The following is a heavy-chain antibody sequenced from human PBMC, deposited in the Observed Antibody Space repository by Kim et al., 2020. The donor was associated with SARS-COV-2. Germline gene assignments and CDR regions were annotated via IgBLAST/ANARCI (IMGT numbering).Heavy chain of an antibody. V-gene: IGHV3-49*03. Sequence: GGSLRISCTASGFDVVDFAVNWFRQAPGKGLEWVGFIRKTGYGGASEYAASVKGRFTFSRDDFKGIAYVEMNNLKIEDTAVYYCARGGRGGNYPLYGMDVWGQGTTVTVSS. CDR2: IRKTGYGGAS. D-gene: IGHD1-7*01. J-gene: IGHJ6*02. CDR3: ARGGRGGNYPLYGMDV. CDR1: GFDVVDFA.